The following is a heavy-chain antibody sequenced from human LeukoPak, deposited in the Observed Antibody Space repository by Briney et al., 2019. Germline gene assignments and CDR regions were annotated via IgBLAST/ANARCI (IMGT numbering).Heavy chain of an antibody. CDR3: AKRNYDFWSGYYRRAENHFDY. CDR2: ISGSGGGT. V-gene: IGHV3-23*01. CDR1: GFTSSSYA. D-gene: IGHD3-3*01. Sequence: GGSLRLSCAASGFTSSSYAMSWVRQTPGKGLEWVSAISGSGGGTYYTDSVKGRFTISRDNSKNTLFLQMNSLRVEDTAVYYCAKRNYDFWSGYYRRAENHFDYWGQGTLVTVSS. J-gene: IGHJ4*02.